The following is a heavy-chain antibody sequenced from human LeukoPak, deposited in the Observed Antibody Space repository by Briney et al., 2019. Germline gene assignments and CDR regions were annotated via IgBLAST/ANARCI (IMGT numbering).Heavy chain of an antibody. CDR3: ARDRSVRRGSPNWFDP. V-gene: IGHV1-2*02. CDR1: GYTFTGYY. CDR2: INPNSGGT. Sequence: GASVKVSCKASGYTFTGYYMHWVRQAPGQGLEWMGWINPNSGGTNYAQKFQGRVTMTRDTSISTAYMELSRLRSDDTAVYYCARDRSVRRGSPNWFDPWGQGTLVTVSS. J-gene: IGHJ5*02. D-gene: IGHD1-26*01.